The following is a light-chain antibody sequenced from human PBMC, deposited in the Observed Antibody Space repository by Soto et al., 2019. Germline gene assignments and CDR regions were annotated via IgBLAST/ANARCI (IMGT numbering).Light chain of an antibody. CDR2: SNN. J-gene: IGLJ2*01. CDR3: AAWDVSLNVV. Sequence: QSVLTQPPSASGTPGQRVTISCSGSSSNIGSNTVNWYQQLPGTAPKLLIYSNNQRPSGVPDRFSGSKSGTSASLAISGLQSEDEGDYYCAAWDVSLNVVFGGGTKVTVL. V-gene: IGLV1-44*01. CDR1: SSNIGSNT.